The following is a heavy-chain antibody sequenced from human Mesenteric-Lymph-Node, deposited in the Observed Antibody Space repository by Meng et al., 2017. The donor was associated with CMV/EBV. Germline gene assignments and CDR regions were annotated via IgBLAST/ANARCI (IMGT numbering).Heavy chain of an antibody. CDR1: GFTFRSYG. V-gene: IGHV3-30*02. CDR3: AKDGGIRIFGVVHYDMDV. CDR2: IRYDGSVK. J-gene: IGHJ6*02. Sequence: GESLKISCEASGFTFRSYGMHWVRQAPGKGPEWVAFIRYDGSVKYYGDSVKGRFTISRDNSKNTFYLEVNSLRVEDTGVYYCAKDGGIRIFGVVHYDMDVWGQGTTVTVSS. D-gene: IGHD3-3*01.